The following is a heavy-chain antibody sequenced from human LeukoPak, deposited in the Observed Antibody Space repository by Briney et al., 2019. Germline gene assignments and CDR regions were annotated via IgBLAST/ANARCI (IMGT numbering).Heavy chain of an antibody. CDR3: ARDPRRSSQTGYFDY. D-gene: IGHD6-13*01. V-gene: IGHV3-30*04. CDR1: GFNLSSYA. CDR2: ISYDGSNK. Sequence: RGSLRLSCAASGFNLSSYAMHWVRQAPGKGLEWVAVISYDGSNKYYTDSVKGRFTISRDNSKNTVYLQMNSLRVEDTAVYYCARDPRRSSQTGYFDYWGQGTLVTVSS. J-gene: IGHJ4*02.